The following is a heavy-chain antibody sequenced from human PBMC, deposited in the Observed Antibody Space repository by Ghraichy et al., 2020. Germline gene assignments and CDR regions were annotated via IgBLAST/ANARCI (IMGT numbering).Heavy chain of an antibody. CDR2: IDRDGRTA. J-gene: IGHJ5*02. CDR1: GFTFSSYW. CDR3: VRDHDDNWKNVNRFDP. V-gene: IGHV3-74*01. D-gene: IGHD1-20*01. Sequence: GESLNISCADSGFTFSSYWMHWVRQAPGKELVWVSGIDRDGRTARYADSVKGRFTISRDNAKNTLYLQMNSVRAEDTAVYSCVRDHDDNWKNVNRFDPWGQGALVTVSS.